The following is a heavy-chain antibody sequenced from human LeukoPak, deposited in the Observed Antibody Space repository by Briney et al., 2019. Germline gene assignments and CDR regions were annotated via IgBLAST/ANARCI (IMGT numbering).Heavy chain of an antibody. Sequence: PGGSLRLSCAASGFTVNINYMSWVRQAPGKGMEWVSVIYSGGNTYYADSVKGRFTISRDNSKNTVYLQMNCLRAEDTAVYYCARGETSSYDYWGQGTLVTVSS. CDR2: IYSGGNT. V-gene: IGHV3-53*01. D-gene: IGHD2-2*01. J-gene: IGHJ4*02. CDR1: GFTVNINY. CDR3: ARGETSSYDY.